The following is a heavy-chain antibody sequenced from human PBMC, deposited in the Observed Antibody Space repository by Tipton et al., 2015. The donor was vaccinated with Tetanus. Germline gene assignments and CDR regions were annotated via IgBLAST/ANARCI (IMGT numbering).Heavy chain of an antibody. V-gene: IGHV4-31*03. CDR1: GASISSGGYY. CDR3: ARTSPIARRSFDY. CDR2: VYYSGSNS. J-gene: IGHJ4*02. Sequence: TLSLTCSVSGASISSGGYYWSWVRQHPEKGLEWIGYVYYSGSNSYYNPSLRSRVTISVDTSKNQFSLKLSSVTAADTAVYYCARTSPIARRSFDYWGQGALVTVSS. D-gene: IGHD1-14*01.